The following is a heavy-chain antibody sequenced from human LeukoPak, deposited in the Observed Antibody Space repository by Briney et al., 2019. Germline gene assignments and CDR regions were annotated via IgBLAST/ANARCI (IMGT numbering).Heavy chain of an antibody. V-gene: IGHV3-23*01. CDR2: ISGSGSST. D-gene: IGHD6-13*01. Sequence: GGSLRLSCAASGFTCSSYVMSWVRQAPGKGPEWVSAISGSGSSTYYADSVKGRFTISRDNSKNILDLQMNSLRAEDTAIYYCARHPDAGTVDYWGQGTLVTVSS. CDR1: GFTCSSYV. CDR3: ARHPDAGTVDY. J-gene: IGHJ4*02.